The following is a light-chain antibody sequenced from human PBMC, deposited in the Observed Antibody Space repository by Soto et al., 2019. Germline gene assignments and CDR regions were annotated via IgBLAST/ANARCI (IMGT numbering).Light chain of an antibody. Sequence: QSVLTQPRSVSGSPGQSVTISCTGTSSDVGGYKYVSWYQQKPGKAPKLIIYGVSRWPSGVPNRFSGSKSGNRASLTIYGLKAEHEGDYYCCSYAGGPEVFGTGTKVTV. CDR1: SSDVGGYKY. V-gene: IGLV2-11*01. CDR3: CSYAGGPEV. CDR2: GVS. J-gene: IGLJ1*01.